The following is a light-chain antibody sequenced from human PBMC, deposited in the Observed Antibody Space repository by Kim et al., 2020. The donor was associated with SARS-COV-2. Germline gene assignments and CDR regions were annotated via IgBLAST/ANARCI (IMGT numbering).Light chain of an antibody. J-gene: IGKJ4*01. CDR3: QQYINWPLT. CDR1: QSVSNN. Sequence: VSPGERATLSCRASQSVSNNVAWYQQKPGQSPRLLIYGASTRATGIPARFSGSVSGTEFTLTISSLQSEDFAVYYCQQYINWPLTFGGGTKVDIK. CDR2: GAS. V-gene: IGKV3-15*01.